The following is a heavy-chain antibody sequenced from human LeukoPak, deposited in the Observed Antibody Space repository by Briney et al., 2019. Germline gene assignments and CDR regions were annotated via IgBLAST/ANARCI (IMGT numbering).Heavy chain of an antibody. D-gene: IGHD3-9*01. J-gene: IGHJ4*02. CDR3: ARALRHFDWLLPNLDY. CDR2: ISSSGSTI. CDR1: GFTVSSYE. V-gene: IGHV3-48*03. Sequence: GGSRRLSCAASGFTVSSYEMNWVRQAPGKGLEWVSWISSSGSTIYYADSVKGRFTISRDNAKNSLYLQMNSLRAEDTAVYFCARALRHFDWLLPNLDYWGQGTLVTVSS.